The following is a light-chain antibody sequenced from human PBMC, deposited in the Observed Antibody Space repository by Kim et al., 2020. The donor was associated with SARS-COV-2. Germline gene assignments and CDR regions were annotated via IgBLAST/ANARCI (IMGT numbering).Light chain of an antibody. V-gene: IGKV3-15*01. Sequence: EIVVTQSPAPLSVSPGERATLSCRASQSVSSNLAWYQQKPGQAPRVLIYGASTRATGIPARFSGSGSGTEFTLTISSLQSEDFAVYYCQQYNNWPPRFGQGTKVDIK. CDR3: QQYNNWPPR. CDR2: GAS. J-gene: IGKJ1*01. CDR1: QSVSSN.